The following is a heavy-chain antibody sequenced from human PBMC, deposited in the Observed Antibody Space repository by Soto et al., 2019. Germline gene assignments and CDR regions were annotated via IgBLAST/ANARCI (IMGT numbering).Heavy chain of an antibody. CDR1: GFSFSTYA. CDR3: VKHAEYQLVSWFDP. V-gene: IGHV3-23*01. J-gene: IGHJ5*02. CDR2: ISAGGGSP. Sequence: EVQVLESGGGLVQPGGSLRLSCAASGFSFSTYAMSWVRQAPGKGLEWVSGISAGGGSPFIADSVKGRFIISRDNAKDTLYLQMNRLTVEDTAIYYCVKHAEYQLVSWFDPWGQGTLVTVSS. D-gene: IGHD6-6*01.